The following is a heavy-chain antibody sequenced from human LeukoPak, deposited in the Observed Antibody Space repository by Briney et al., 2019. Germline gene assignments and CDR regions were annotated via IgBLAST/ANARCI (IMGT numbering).Heavy chain of an antibody. CDR3: AALGATVYPRARSGAFDI. V-gene: IGHV1-2*02. CDR1: GYTFTGYY. CDR2: INPNSGGT. Sequence: ASVKVSCKASGYTFTGYYMHWVRQAPGQGLEWMGWINPNSGGTNYAQKFQGRVTMTRDTSISTAYMELSSLRSEDTAVYYCAALGATVYPRARSGAFDIWGQGTMVTVSS. D-gene: IGHD4-11*01. J-gene: IGHJ3*02.